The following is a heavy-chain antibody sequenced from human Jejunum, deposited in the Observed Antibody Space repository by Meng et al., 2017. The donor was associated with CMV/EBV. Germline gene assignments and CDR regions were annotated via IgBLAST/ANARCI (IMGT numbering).Heavy chain of an antibody. J-gene: IGHJ2*01. CDR2: IKSKKDGEAT. CDR3: AKGHPTSGWVFDL. Sequence: SGFTFRNAWMVWVRQAPGKGLEWVGRIKSKKDGEATGYVAPVNGRFTISRVDSENTVFLQMNSLKTEDTAVYYCAKGHPTSGWVFDLWGPGTLVTVSS. D-gene: IGHD6-19*01. CDR1: GFTFRNAW. V-gene: IGHV3-15*01.